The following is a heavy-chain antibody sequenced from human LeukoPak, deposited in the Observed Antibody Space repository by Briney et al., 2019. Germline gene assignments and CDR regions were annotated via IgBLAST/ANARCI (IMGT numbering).Heavy chain of an antibody. Sequence: PSETLSLTCTVSGGSTSSYYWSWLRQPAGKGLEWIGRIYTSGSTNYNTPRKRRVNISVEKSKKQFLLRKSSVTAADTAVYYCARDWGVSARPGYMDVWGKGTTVTVSS. V-gene: IGHV4-4*07. J-gene: IGHJ6*03. CDR1: GGSTSSYY. D-gene: IGHD6-6*01. CDR2: IYTSGST. CDR3: ARDWGVSARPGYMDV.